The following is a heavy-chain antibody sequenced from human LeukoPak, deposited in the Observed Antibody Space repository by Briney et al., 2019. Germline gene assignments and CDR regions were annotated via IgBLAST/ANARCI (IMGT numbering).Heavy chain of an antibody. J-gene: IGHJ4*02. CDR2: INHSGST. Sequence: PSETLSLTCAVYGGSFSGYYWSWIRQPPGKGPEWIGEINHSGSTNYNPSLKSRVTISVDTSKNQFSLKLSSVTAADTAVYYCARDYDYVWGKAIGNWGQGTLVTVSS. V-gene: IGHV4-34*01. D-gene: IGHD3-16*01. CDR3: ARDYDYVWGKAIGN. CDR1: GGSFSGYY.